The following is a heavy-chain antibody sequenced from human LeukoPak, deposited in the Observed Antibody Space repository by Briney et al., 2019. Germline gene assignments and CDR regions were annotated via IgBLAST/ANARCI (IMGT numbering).Heavy chain of an antibody. CDR3: ARAGTLQSNPSAFDI. CDR2: ICYSGST. J-gene: IGHJ3*02. CDR1: GGSISSYY. Sequence: SETLSLTCTVSGGSISSYYWSCIRQPPGKGLEWIGYICYSGSTSYNPSLRSRVTISVDTSKNQFSLKLYSVTAADTAVYYCARAGTLQSNPSAFDIWGQGTMVTVSS. V-gene: IGHV4-59*01. D-gene: IGHD5-24*01.